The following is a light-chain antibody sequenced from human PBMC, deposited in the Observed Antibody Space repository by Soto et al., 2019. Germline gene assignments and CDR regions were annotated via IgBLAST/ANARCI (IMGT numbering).Light chain of an antibody. Sequence: QSALTQPASVSGSPGQSITVSCTGTSSDVGSYNLVSWYQQHPGKAPKLMIYEGSKRPSGVSNRFSGSKSGNTASLTISGLQAEDEADYYCCSYAGSSNVFGTGTKVNVL. J-gene: IGLJ1*01. V-gene: IGLV2-23*03. CDR1: SSDVGSYNL. CDR2: EGS. CDR3: CSYAGSSNV.